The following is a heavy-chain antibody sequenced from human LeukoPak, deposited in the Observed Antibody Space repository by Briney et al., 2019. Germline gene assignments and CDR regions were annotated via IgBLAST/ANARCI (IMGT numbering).Heavy chain of an antibody. D-gene: IGHD6-13*01. V-gene: IGHV1-18*01. Sequence: ASVKVSCKASGYTFTSYGISWVRQAPGQGLERKGWISAYNGNTNYAQKLQGRVTMTTDTSTSTAYMELRSLRSDDTAVYYCARGIAAAGGGAFDIWGQGTMVTVSS. CDR2: ISAYNGNT. CDR1: GYTFTSYG. CDR3: ARGIAAAGGGAFDI. J-gene: IGHJ3*02.